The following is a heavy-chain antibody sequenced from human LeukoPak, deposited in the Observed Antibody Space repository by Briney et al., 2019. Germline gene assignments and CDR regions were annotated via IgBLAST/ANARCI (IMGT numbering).Heavy chain of an antibody. CDR3: ARHRRDGYNYDGFDI. D-gene: IGHD5-24*01. Sequence: GESLKISCKGSGYSFTNYWIGWVRQMPGKGLEWMGIIYPGDSDTRYSPSFQGQVTISADESINTAYLQWSSLKASDTAMFYCARHRRDGYNYDGFDIWGQGTMVTVSS. CDR1: GYSFTNYW. V-gene: IGHV5-51*01. J-gene: IGHJ3*02. CDR2: IYPGDSDT.